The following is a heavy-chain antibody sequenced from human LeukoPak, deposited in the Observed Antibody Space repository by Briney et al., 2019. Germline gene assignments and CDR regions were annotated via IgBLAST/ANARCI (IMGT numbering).Heavy chain of an antibody. V-gene: IGHV1-69*01. CDR1: GGTFSSYA. CDR3: ARAPNYYDTLLSY. J-gene: IGHJ4*02. D-gene: IGHD3-22*01. CDR2: IIPIFGTA. Sequence: GASVKVSCKASGGTFSSYAISWVGQAPGQGLEWMGGIIPIFGTANYAQKFQGRVTITADESTSTAYMELSSLRSEDMAVYYCARAPNYYDTLLSYWGQGTLVTVSS.